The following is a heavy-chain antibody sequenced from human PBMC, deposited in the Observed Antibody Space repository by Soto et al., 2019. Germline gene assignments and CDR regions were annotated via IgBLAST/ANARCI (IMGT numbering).Heavy chain of an antibody. V-gene: IGHV1-69*01. J-gene: IGHJ6*02. CDR1: GGTFSSYA. CDR2: IIPIFGTA. CDR3: ARGPYYYDSSGYWPYYYYGMDV. D-gene: IGHD3-22*01. Sequence: QVQLVQSGAEVKKPGSSVKVSCKASGGTFSSYAISWVRQAPGQGLEWMGGIIPIFGTANYAQKFQGRVTITAYESTSTAYMELSSLRSEDTAVYYCARGPYYYDSSGYWPYYYYGMDVWGQGTTVTVSS.